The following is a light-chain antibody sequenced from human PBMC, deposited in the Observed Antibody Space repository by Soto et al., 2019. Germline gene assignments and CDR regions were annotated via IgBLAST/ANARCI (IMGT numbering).Light chain of an antibody. Sequence: DIQMTQSPSTLSGSVGDRVTITCWASQTISSWLAWYQQKPGKAPKLLIYKASTLKSGVPSRFSGSGSGTEFTLTISSLQPDDFATYYCQHYHSYSEAFGQGTKVELK. V-gene: IGKV1-5*03. CDR2: KAS. CDR1: QTISSW. CDR3: QHYHSYSEA. J-gene: IGKJ1*01.